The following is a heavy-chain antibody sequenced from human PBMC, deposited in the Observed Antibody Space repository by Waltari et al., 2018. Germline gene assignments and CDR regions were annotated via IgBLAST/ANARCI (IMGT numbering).Heavy chain of an antibody. D-gene: IGHD2-2*01. J-gene: IGHJ5*02. V-gene: IGHV4-61*02. CDR1: GGSISSGPSW. CDR3: ARGRIPDSNNFDP. Sequence: QVQLQESGPGLVTPSQTLSLTCTVSGGSISSGPSWCTWIRQPAGTGLECVGRIYTRGNTDYNPSLRGRVTISLDTSKNQFSLKLTSVTAADTAVYYCARGRIPDSNNFDPWGQGTVVIVSS. CDR2: IYTRGNT.